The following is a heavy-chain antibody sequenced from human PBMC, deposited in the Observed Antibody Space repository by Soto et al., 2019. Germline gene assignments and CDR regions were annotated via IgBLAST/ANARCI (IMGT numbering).Heavy chain of an antibody. V-gene: IGHV3-64D*08. Sequence: GGSLRLSCAASGFTFGGYAMSWVRRAPGKGLEYVSTISGSGGSTYNTDSVKGRFTISRDNSKNTLYLQMSSLRAEDTAVYYCVKGLIAAAGPYYYGMDVWGQGTTVTVSS. D-gene: IGHD6-13*01. CDR1: GFTFGGYA. J-gene: IGHJ6*02. CDR2: ISGSGGST. CDR3: VKGLIAAAGPYYYGMDV.